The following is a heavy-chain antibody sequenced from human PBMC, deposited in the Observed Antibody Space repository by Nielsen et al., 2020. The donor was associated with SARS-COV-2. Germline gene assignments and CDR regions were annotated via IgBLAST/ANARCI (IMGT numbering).Heavy chain of an antibody. CDR3: ARDQWVYSSSSYYYGMDV. Sequence: ASVKVSCKASGYTFTSYYMHWVRQAPVQVLEWMGIINPSGGSTSYAQKFQGRVTMTRDTSTSTVYMELSSLRSEDTAVYYCARDQWVYSSSSYYYGMDVWGQGTTVTVSS. V-gene: IGHV1-46*01. CDR1: GYTFTSYY. CDR2: INPSGGST. D-gene: IGHD6-6*01. J-gene: IGHJ6*02.